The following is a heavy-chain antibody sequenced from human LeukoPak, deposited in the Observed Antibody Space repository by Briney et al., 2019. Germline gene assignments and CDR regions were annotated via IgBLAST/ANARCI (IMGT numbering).Heavy chain of an antibody. J-gene: IGHJ5*02. CDR3: ATLTIAVAGTRDWFDP. Sequence: SETLSLTCTVSGGSISSSSYYWGWIRQPPGKGLEWIGSIYYSGSTYYNPSLKSRVTISVDTSKNQFFLKLSSVTAADTAVYYCATLTIAVAGTRDWFDPWGQGTLVTVSS. CDR2: IYYSGST. D-gene: IGHD6-19*01. CDR1: GGSISSSSYY. V-gene: IGHV4-39*01.